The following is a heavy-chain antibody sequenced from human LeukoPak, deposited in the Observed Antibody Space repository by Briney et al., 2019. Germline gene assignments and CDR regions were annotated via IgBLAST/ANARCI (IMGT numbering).Heavy chain of an antibody. CDR1: GFTFSTYA. CDR2: ISGGGGST. CDR3: AKGGKWDVTPFDY. Sequence: GGSLRLSCAASGFTFSTYAMNWVRQAPGKGLEWVSAISGGGGSTYYADSVKGRFTISRDNSKNTLYLQVNSLRAEDTAVYYCAKGGKWDVTPFDYWGQGTLVTVSS. J-gene: IGHJ4*02. D-gene: IGHD1-26*01. V-gene: IGHV3-23*01.